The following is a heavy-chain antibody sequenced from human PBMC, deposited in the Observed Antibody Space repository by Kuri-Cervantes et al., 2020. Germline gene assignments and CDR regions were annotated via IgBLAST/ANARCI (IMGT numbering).Heavy chain of an antibody. V-gene: IGHV7-4-1*02. J-gene: IGHJ4*02. CDR1: GYSFTTSS. CDR2: IHTNTKNP. CDR3: AREGAVAGTVKGFDFDY. Sequence: ASVNVSCKASGYSFTTSSMSWVRQAPGQGLEWMGWIHTNTKNPTYAQGFTGRFVFSLDTSVSTAYLQISSLKAEDTAVYYCAREGAVAGTVKGFDFDYWGQGTLVTVSS. D-gene: IGHD6-19*01.